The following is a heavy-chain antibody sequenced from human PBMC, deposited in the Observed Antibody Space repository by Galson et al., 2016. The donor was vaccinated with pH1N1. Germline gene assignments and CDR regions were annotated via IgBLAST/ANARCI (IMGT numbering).Heavy chain of an antibody. Sequence: SVKVSCKASGYTFSNYGIIWVRQAPGQGFEWMGWIHTTTGDPSYGQGFTGRFVFSLDTSVTTAYLQISSLKTEDAAVYYCARESYRCSGGSCYFDSWGQGTLVTVSS. V-gene: IGHV7-4-1*02. CDR1: GYTFSNYG. J-gene: IGHJ4*02. D-gene: IGHD2-15*01. CDR2: IHTTTGDP. CDR3: ARESYRCSGGSCYFDS.